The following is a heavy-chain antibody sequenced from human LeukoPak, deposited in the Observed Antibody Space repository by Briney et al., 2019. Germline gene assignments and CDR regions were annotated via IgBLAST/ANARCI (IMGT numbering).Heavy chain of an antibody. Sequence: ASVKVSCKASGYTFTSYCMHWVRQAPGQGLEWMGIINPSGGSTSYAQKFQGRVTMTRDTSTSTVYMELSSLRSEDTAVYYCARDGYDILTGYYGGDYWGQGTLVTVSS. CDR2: INPSGGST. V-gene: IGHV1-46*01. CDR3: ARDGYDILTGYYGGDY. CDR1: GYTFTSYC. J-gene: IGHJ4*02. D-gene: IGHD3-9*01.